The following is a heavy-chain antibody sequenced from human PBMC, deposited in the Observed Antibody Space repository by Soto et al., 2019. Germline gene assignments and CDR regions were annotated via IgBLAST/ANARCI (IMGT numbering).Heavy chain of an antibody. CDR2: IHHSGRT. Sequence: SETLSLTCAVSSGSISDDHWCSCVRQSPGKGLEWIGEIHHSGRTTYNPYLKSRVTISVDKSKNQFFLTLNSVTAADAAVYFCATNGYYSCDYWGQGILVTVSS. CDR1: SGSISDDHW. V-gene: IGHV4-4*02. CDR3: ATNGYYSCDY. D-gene: IGHD3-10*01. J-gene: IGHJ4*02.